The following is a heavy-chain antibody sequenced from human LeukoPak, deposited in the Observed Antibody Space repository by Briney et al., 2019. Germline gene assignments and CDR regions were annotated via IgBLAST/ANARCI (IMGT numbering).Heavy chain of an antibody. V-gene: IGHV3-23*01. Sequence: GGSLRLSCAASGFTVSSYAMSWVRQDRGKGMEWGSAISGGGGNTYYADCVKGRFTISREKTKNTMYLQMNSLRAEDTAVYYCAKSAPTIFGVVIIEEGYYYYGMDVWGQGTPVTVSS. J-gene: IGHJ6*02. CDR3: AKSAPTIFGVVIIEEGYYYYGMDV. D-gene: IGHD3-3*01. CDR2: ISGGGGNT. CDR1: GFTVSSYA.